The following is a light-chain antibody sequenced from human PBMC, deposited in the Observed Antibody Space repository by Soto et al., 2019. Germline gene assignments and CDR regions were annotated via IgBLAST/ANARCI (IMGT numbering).Light chain of an antibody. Sequence: DIVLTQSPGTLSLSPGERVTLSCRASQTIRSTYFAWYQQKPGQALRLLIYGASSRATGIPVRFSGTGSGTDFALTISRLEPEDSAVYYCQQYGSSLITCGRGTRLEIK. V-gene: IGKV3-20*01. CDR3: QQYGSSLIT. CDR2: GAS. J-gene: IGKJ5*01. CDR1: QTIRSTY.